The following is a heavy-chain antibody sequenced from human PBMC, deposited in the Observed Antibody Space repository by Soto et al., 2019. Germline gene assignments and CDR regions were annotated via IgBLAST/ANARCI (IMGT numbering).Heavy chain of an antibody. CDR3: ARDQGVAAAGITWFDP. D-gene: IGHD6-13*01. CDR1: GVSMNSYH. J-gene: IGHJ5*02. V-gene: IGHV4-4*07. CDR2: IHSSGST. Sequence: SETLSLTCTVSGVSMNSYHLSWIRQPAGKGLEWIGHIHSSGSTNYNPSLKSRVTMSVDTSKNQFSLRLMSLTAADTAVYYCARDQGVAAAGITWFDPWGQGSLVTVSS.